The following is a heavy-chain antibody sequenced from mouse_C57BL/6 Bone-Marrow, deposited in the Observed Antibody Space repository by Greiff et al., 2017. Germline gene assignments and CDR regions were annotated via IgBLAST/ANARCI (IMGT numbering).Heavy chain of an antibody. CDR1: GYTFTSYD. J-gene: IGHJ3*01. Sequence: VQLQESGPELVKPGASVKLSCKASGYTFTSYDINWVKQRPGQGLEGIGWIYPRDGSTKYNEKLKGKAKLTVEKSSSPAYMELHSLTSEDSAVYFCARFNWDAFAYWGQGPLVTVSA. CDR3: ARFNWDAFAY. CDR2: IYPRDGST. V-gene: IGHV1-85*01. D-gene: IGHD4-1*02.